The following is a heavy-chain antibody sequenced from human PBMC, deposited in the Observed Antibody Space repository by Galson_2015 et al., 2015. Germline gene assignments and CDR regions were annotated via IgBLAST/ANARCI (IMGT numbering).Heavy chain of an antibody. Sequence: PALVNPTQTLTLPCTFSGFSLSTSGVGVGWIRQPPGKALEWLALIYWDDDKRYSPSLKSRLTITKDTSKNQVVLTMTNMDPVDTATYYCAHRLRDSSGAGFDYWGQGTLVTVSS. V-gene: IGHV2-5*02. CDR3: AHRLRDSSGAGFDY. D-gene: IGHD3-22*01. CDR1: GFSLSTSGVG. J-gene: IGHJ4*02. CDR2: IYWDDDK.